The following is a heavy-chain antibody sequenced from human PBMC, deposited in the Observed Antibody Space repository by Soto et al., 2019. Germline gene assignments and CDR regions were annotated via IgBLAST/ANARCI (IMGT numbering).Heavy chain of an antibody. CDR3: ATSEGVDCSGGSCYPDY. CDR1: GFTFSSYG. D-gene: IGHD2-15*01. Sequence: QVQLVESGGGVVQPGRSLRLSCAASGFTFSSYGMHWVRQAPGKGLEWVAVISYDGSNKYYADSVKGRFTISRDNSKNTRYLQMNSLRAEDTAVYYCATSEGVDCSGGSCYPDYWGQGTLVTVSS. V-gene: IGHV3-30*03. J-gene: IGHJ4*02. CDR2: ISYDGSNK.